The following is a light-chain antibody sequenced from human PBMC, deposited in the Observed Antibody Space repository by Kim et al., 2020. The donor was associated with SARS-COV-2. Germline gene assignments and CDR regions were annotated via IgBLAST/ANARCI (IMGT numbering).Light chain of an antibody. CDR1: QGVSSD. J-gene: IGKJ5*01. V-gene: IGKV3-11*01. CDR3: QQRSTWPIT. Sequence: EIVLTQSPATLSLSPGERATLSCRASQGVSSDLSWYQQKPVQAPTLLIYAASNRATGIPARFSGSGSGTDFTLTISSLEPEDFAVYYCQQRSTWPITFGQGTRLEIK. CDR2: AAS.